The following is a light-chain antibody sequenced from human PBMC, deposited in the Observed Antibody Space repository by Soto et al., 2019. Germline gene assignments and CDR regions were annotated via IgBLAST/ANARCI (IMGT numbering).Light chain of an antibody. CDR2: GAS. V-gene: IGKV3-20*01. Sequence: ENVLTQSPGTLSLSPGDRAILSCRASQSVGDTYLAWYQQLPGQAPRLLIYGASNRATGIPDRFSGSGSGTDFTLTISRLEPEDSAVYYCQQYGSSPITFGQGTRLEIK. CDR1: QSVGDTY. J-gene: IGKJ5*01. CDR3: QQYGSSPIT.